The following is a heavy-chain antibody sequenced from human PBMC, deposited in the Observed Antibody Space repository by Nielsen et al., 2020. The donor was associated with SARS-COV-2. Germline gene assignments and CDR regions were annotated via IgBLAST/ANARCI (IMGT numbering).Heavy chain of an antibody. CDR2: MNPNSGNT. CDR3: ARDLDISSGYYFDY. J-gene: IGHJ4*02. V-gene: IGHV1-8*01. CDR1: GYTFTSYD. D-gene: IGHD3-22*01. Sequence: ASVKVSCKASGYTFTSYDINWVRQATGQGLEWMGWMNPNSGNTGYAQKFQGRVTMTRNTSISTVYMELSSLRSADTAVYYCARDLDISSGYYFDYWGQGTLVTVSS.